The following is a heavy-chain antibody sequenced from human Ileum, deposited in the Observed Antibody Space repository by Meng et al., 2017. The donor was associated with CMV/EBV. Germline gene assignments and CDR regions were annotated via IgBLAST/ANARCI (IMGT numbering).Heavy chain of an antibody. CDR2: IHHSGTA. CDR3: ARDHDEWEISFDY. J-gene: IGHJ4*02. D-gene: IGHD1-26*01. CDR1: GDSIGSRNW. Sequence: QVQLQESGPGLVKPSGTLSLTCAVSGDSIGSRNWWTWVRQSPGKGLEWIGEIHHSGTANYNPSLQNRVTFSMDKSKNQFSLSLRSVTVADTAVYFCARDHDEWEISFDYWGQGALVTVSS. V-gene: IGHV4-4*02.